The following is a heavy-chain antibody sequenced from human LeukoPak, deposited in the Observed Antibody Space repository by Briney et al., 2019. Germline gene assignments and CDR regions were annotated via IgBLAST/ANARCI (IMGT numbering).Heavy chain of an antibody. J-gene: IGHJ4*02. Sequence: ASVKVSCKASGYTFTSYGISWVRQAPGQGLEWMGWISAYNGNTNYAQKLQGRVTMTTDTSTSTAYTELRSLRSDDTAVYYCARDRVPLYGSGSYYVYWGQGTLVTVSS. CDR2: ISAYNGNT. CDR1: GYTFTSYG. D-gene: IGHD3-10*01. CDR3: ARDRVPLYGSGSYYVY. V-gene: IGHV1-18*04.